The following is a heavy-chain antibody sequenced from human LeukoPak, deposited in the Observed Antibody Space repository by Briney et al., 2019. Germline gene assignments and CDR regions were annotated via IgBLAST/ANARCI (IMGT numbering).Heavy chain of an antibody. CDR2: ISSSSSTI. V-gene: IGHV3-48*01. Sequence: GGSLRLSCAASGFTFSSYSMNWVRQAPGKGLEWVSYISSSSSTIYYADSVKGRCTISRDNAKNSLYLQMNSLRAEDTAVYYCARVYYYDSSGTGAFDIWGQGTMVTVSS. CDR1: GFTFSSYS. CDR3: ARVYYYDSSGTGAFDI. J-gene: IGHJ3*02. D-gene: IGHD3-22*01.